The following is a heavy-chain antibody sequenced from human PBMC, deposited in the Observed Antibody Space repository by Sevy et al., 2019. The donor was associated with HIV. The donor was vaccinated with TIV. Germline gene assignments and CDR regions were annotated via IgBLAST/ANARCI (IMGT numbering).Heavy chain of an antibody. CDR2: TSPYNGNT. V-gene: IGHV1-18*01. CDR3: AIDSQWLDGKIFEY. Sequence: ASVKVSCKASGYTFTSYGISWVRQAPGQGLAWMGWTSPYNGNTNYAQKLQGRVTMTTDTSRSTAYMELRSRKCGDTAVYYCAIDSQWLDGKIFEYWGQGTLVTVSS. D-gene: IGHD6-19*01. J-gene: IGHJ4*02. CDR1: GYTFTSYG.